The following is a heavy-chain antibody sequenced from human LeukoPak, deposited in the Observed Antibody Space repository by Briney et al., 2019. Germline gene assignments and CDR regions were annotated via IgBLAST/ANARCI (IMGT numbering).Heavy chain of an antibody. CDR1: GFTFSTYS. Sequence: GGSLRLSCAASGFTFSTYSMHWVRQAPGKGLEWVSSISDSSIFICYADSLKGRFNISRDNAKNSLYLQMNSLRAEDAAIYYCARSTPSSVFDYWGQGTLVTVSS. V-gene: IGHV3-21*01. D-gene: IGHD2-15*01. CDR3: ARSTPSSVFDY. J-gene: IGHJ4*02. CDR2: ISDSSIFI.